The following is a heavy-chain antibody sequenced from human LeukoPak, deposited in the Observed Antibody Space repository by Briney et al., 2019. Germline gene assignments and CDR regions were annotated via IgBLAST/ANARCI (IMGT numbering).Heavy chain of an antibody. V-gene: IGHV1-8*03. Sequence: ASVKVSCKASGYTFTSYDINWVRQATGQGLEWMGWMNPNSGNTGYAQKFQGRVTITRNTSISTAYMELSSLRSEDTAVYYCARGIQDFWSGYSRVDYMGVWGKGTTVTVSS. CDR1: GYTFTSYD. J-gene: IGHJ6*03. CDR2: MNPNSGNT. D-gene: IGHD3-3*01. CDR3: ARGIQDFWSGYSRVDYMGV.